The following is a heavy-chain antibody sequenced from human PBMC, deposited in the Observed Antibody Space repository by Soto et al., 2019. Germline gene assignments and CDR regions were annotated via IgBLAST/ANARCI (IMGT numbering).Heavy chain of an antibody. CDR2: IDWDDDK. CDR3: ARSGGVRPYYYYGMDV. J-gene: IGHJ6*02. Sequence: GSGPTLVNPTQTLTLTCTFSGFSLSTSGMCVSWIRQPPGKALEWLALIDWDDDKYYSTSLKTRLTISKDTSKNQVVLTMTNMDPVDTATYYCARSGGVRPYYYYGMDVWGQGTTVTVSS. CDR1: GFSLSTSGMC. D-gene: IGHD3-16*01. V-gene: IGHV2-70*01.